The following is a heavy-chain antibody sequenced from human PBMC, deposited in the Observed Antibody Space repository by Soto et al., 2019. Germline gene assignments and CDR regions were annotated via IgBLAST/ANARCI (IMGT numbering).Heavy chain of an antibody. CDR1: GFTFSSYA. J-gene: IGHJ3*02. D-gene: IGHD3-3*01. CDR2: ISYDGSNK. V-gene: IGHV3-30-3*01. CDR3: AREGLRFPKDAFDI. Sequence: GGSLRLSCAASGFTFSSYAMHWVRQAPGKGLEWVAVISYDGSNKYYADSVKGRFTISRDNSKNTLYLQMNSLRAEDTAVYYCAREGLRFPKDAFDIWGQGTMVTVSS.